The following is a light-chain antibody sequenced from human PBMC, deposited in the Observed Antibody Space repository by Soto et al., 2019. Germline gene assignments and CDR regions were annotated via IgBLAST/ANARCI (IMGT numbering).Light chain of an antibody. CDR3: MSFTTTNTRI. CDR2: EVN. CDR1: SSDVGGYNY. Sequence: QSALTQPASVSGSPGQSITISCTGTSSDVGGYNYISWYQQHPGKVPKLLIYEVNDRPSGVSNRFYGSKSGNTASLTISGLQAEDEADYYCMSFTTTNTRIFGGGTKLTVL. V-gene: IGLV2-14*01. J-gene: IGLJ2*01.